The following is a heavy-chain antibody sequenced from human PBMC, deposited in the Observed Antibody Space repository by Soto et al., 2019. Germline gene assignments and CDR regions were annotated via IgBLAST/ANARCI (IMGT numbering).Heavy chain of an antibody. Sequence: EVQVLESGGGLVQPGGSLRLSCAASGFTFSSYAMSWVRQAPGKGLEWVSAISGRINYTYYADSVKGRFTVSRDNSKNTLYLQMNSLRVEDTAVYSCAYGPIFDYWGQGTLVTVSS. CDR1: GFTFSSYA. J-gene: IGHJ4*02. CDR2: ISGRINYT. V-gene: IGHV3-23*01. D-gene: IGHD3-10*01. CDR3: AYGPIFDY.